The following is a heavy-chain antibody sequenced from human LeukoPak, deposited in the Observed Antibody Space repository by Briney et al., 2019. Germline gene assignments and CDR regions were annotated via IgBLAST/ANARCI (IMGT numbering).Heavy chain of an antibody. Sequence: GRSLRLSCAASGFTFSSYGTHWVRQAPGKGLEWVAVISYDGSNKYYADSVKGRFTISRDNSKNTLYLQMNSLRAEDTAVYYCAKGGTYYYDSSGYTWGQGTLVTVSS. D-gene: IGHD3-22*01. CDR1: GFTFSSYG. J-gene: IGHJ5*02. V-gene: IGHV3-30*18. CDR3: AKGGTYYYDSSGYT. CDR2: ISYDGSNK.